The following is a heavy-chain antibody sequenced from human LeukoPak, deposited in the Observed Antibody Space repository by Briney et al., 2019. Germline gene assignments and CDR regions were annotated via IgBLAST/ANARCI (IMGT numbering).Heavy chain of an antibody. J-gene: IGHJ6*04. CDR1: GGSFSGYY. D-gene: IGHD3-10*01. Sequence: PSETLSLTCAVYGGSFSGYYWSWIRQPPGKGLEWIGEINHSGSTNYNPSLKSRVTISVDTSKNQFSLKLSSVTAADTAVYYCARHKSGRRGMARGILTAAFDIWGKGTTVTISS. CDR3: ARHKSGRRGMARGILTAAFDI. CDR2: INHSGST. V-gene: IGHV4-34*01.